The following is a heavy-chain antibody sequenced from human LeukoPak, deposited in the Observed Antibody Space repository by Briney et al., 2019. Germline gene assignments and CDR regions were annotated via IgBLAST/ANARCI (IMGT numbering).Heavy chain of an antibody. CDR3: AREVGGTEGMDV. Sequence: ASVKVSCKASGYTFTSYDINWVRQDTGQGLEWMGWMNPNSGNTGYAQKFQGRVTMTRNTSISTAYMELSSLRSEDTAVYYCAREVGGTEGMDVWGQGTTVTVSS. D-gene: IGHD1-26*01. CDR1: GYTFTSYD. J-gene: IGHJ6*02. CDR2: MNPNSGNT. V-gene: IGHV1-8*01.